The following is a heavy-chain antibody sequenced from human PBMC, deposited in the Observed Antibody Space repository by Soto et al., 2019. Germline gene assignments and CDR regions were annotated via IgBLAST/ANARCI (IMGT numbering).Heavy chain of an antibody. CDR2: IIPIFGTA. CDR1: RGTFSSYA. Sequence: QVQLVQSGAEVKKPGSSVKVYFKASRGTFSSYAISWVRQAPGQGLEWMGGIIPIFGTANYAQKFQGRVTITADESTSTAYMELSSLRSEDTAVYYCARTNTAMVTGWFDPWGQGTPVTVSS. V-gene: IGHV1-69*12. D-gene: IGHD5-18*01. CDR3: ARTNTAMVTGWFDP. J-gene: IGHJ5*02.